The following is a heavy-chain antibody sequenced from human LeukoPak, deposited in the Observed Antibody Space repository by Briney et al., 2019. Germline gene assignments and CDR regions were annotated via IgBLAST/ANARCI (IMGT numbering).Heavy chain of an antibody. J-gene: IGHJ3*02. CDR1: GGSFSGYY. CDR2: INHSGST. CDR3: ARGRYCSADICSGGDSFDI. Sequence: SETLSLTCAVSGGSFSGYYWSWIRQPPGKGLEWVGEINHSGSTNYNPSLKSRATISVDTSKNQFSLKLSSVTAADTAVYYCARGRYCSADICSGGDSFDIWGQGTMVSVSS. V-gene: IGHV4-34*01. D-gene: IGHD2-15*01.